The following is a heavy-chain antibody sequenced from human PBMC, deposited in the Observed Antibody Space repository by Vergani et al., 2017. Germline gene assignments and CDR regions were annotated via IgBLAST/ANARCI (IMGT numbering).Heavy chain of an antibody. D-gene: IGHD2-2*01. J-gene: IGHJ5*02. CDR3: ARGDPAAVWLDP. CDR1: GGTFSRYA. V-gene: IGHV1-69*12. Sequence: QVQLVQSGAEVKKPGSSVKVSCKASGGTFSRYAISWVRQAPGQGFEWMGGIIPIFGTANYAQKFQGRVSITADESTRTAYMELSSLRSEDTAVYFCARGDPAAVWLDPWGQGTLVTVFS. CDR2: IIPIFGTA.